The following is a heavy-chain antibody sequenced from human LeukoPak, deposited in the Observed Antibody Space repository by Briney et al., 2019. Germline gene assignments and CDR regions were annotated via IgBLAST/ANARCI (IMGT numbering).Heavy chain of an antibody. CDR1: GYTFTSYD. Sequence: GASVKVSCXASGYTFTSYDINWVRQATGQGLEWMGWMNPNSGNTGYAQKFQGRVTMIRNTSISTAYMELSSLRSEDTAVYYCARVLEIAESPDAFDIWGQGTMVTVSS. CDR3: ARVLEIAESPDAFDI. CDR2: MNPNSGNT. D-gene: IGHD3-3*01. V-gene: IGHV1-8*01. J-gene: IGHJ3*02.